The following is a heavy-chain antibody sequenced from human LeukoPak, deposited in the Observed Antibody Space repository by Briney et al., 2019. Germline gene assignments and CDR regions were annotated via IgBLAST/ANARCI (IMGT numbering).Heavy chain of an antibody. CDR3: ARAGGWYSLDY. V-gene: IGHV3-48*04. CDR1: GFTFSSYS. Sequence: GGSLRLSCAASGFTFSSYSMNWVRQAPGKGLEWVSYISSSSSTIYYADSVKGRFTISRDNAKNSLYLQMNSLRAEDTAVYYCARAGGWYSLDYWGQGTLVTVSS. J-gene: IGHJ4*02. D-gene: IGHD6-19*01. CDR2: ISSSSSTI.